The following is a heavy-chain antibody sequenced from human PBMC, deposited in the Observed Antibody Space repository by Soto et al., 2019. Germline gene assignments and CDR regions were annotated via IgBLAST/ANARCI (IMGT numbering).Heavy chain of an antibody. V-gene: IGHV1-69*02. J-gene: IGHJ6*03. CDR1: GGTFSSYT. CDR2: IIPILGIA. CDR3: ARVGCSSTSCRTRYYYMDV. Sequence: ASVKVSCKASGGTFSSYTISWVRQAPGQGLEWMGRIIPILGIANYAQKFQGRVTITADKSTSTAYMELSSLRSEDTAVYYCARVGCSSTSCRTRYYYMDVWGKGTTVTVSS. D-gene: IGHD2-2*01.